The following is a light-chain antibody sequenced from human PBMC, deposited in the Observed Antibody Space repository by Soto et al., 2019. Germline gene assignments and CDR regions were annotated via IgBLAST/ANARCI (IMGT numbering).Light chain of an antibody. V-gene: IGLV1-44*01. J-gene: IGLJ1*01. CDR3: AAWDDSLNGLV. Sequence: QSVLTQPPSASGTPRQRVTISCSGSSSNIGSNTVNWYQQLPGTAPKLLIYNNNQRPSGVPDRFSGSKSGTSASLAISGLQSEDEADYYCAAWDDSLNGLVFGPGTKLTVL. CDR1: SSNIGSNT. CDR2: NNN.